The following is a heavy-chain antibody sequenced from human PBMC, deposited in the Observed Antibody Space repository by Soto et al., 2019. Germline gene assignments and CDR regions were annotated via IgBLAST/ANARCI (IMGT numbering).Heavy chain of an antibody. CDR2: ISYDGSNK. CDR1: GFTSSSYA. CDR3: ARDPDQGTYYYYYGMDV. J-gene: IGHJ6*02. Sequence: QVQLVESGGGVVQPGRSLRLSCAASGFTSSSYAMHWVRQAPGKGLEWVAVISYDGSNKYYADSVKGPFTISRDNSKNTLYLKMNSLRAEDTAVYYCARDPDQGTYYYYYGMDVWGQGTTVTVSS. V-gene: IGHV3-30-3*01.